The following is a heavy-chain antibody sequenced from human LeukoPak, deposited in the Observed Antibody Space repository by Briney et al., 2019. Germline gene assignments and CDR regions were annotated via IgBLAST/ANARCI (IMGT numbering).Heavy chain of an antibody. CDR2: MLDTVTT. J-gene: IGHJ4*02. CDR3: ATIKRGNIFGYFDF. V-gene: IGHV4-59*11. D-gene: IGHD5-18*01. CDR1: GASMNTHY. Sequence: SETLSLTCAVSGASMNTHYWSWIRQPPGKGLEWIGYMLDTVTTKDNPSLKCRFTLSADTSKNQFSLRLTSVTAADTAVYYCATIKRGNIFGYFDFWGQGIPVTVSP.